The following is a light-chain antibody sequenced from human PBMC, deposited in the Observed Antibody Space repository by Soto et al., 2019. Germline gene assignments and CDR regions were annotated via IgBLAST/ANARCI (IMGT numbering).Light chain of an antibody. CDR2: GAS. CDR3: QQYNNWPLLT. Sequence: EIIVTQSPATLSVSPGERATLSCRASQSVNNNLAWYQQKPGQAPRLLIYGASTRATVIPARFGGSGYGTEFTLNIISLQSEDFAIYYCQQYNNWPLLTFGGGTKVEIK. CDR1: QSVNNN. V-gene: IGKV3-15*01. J-gene: IGKJ4*01.